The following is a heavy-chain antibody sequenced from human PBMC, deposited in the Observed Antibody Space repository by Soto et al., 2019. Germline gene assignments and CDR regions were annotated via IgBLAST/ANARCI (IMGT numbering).Heavy chain of an antibody. CDR3: ARDRVESGYPEYFQH. Sequence: EVQLVESGGGLIQPGGSLRLSCAASGCTVSSSYMSWVRQAPGKGLEWVSVIYSGGSTYYADSVKGRFTISRDNSKNTLYLQMNSLRAEDTAVYYCARDRVESGYPEYFQHWGQGTLVTVSS. CDR2: IYSGGST. CDR1: GCTVSSSY. D-gene: IGHD3-22*01. J-gene: IGHJ1*01. V-gene: IGHV3-53*01.